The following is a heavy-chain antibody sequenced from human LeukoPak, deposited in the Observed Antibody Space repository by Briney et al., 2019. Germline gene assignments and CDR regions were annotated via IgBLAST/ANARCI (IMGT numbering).Heavy chain of an antibody. CDR3: ARASNGNDYVWGSYRFSSYDY. J-gene: IGHJ4*02. Sequence: GASVKVSCKASGYTFTGYYMHWVRQAPGQGLEWMGWINPNSGGTNYAQKFQGRVTMTRDTSISTAYMELSRLRSDDTAVYYCARASNGNDYVWGSYRFSSYDYWGQGTLVTVSS. D-gene: IGHD3-16*02. CDR2: INPNSGGT. CDR1: GYTFTGYY. V-gene: IGHV1-2*02.